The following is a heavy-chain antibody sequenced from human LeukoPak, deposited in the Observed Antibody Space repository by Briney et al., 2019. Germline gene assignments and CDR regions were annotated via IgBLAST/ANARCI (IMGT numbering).Heavy chain of an antibody. CDR1: GFTFSSYA. J-gene: IGHJ4*02. D-gene: IGHD3-10*01. CDR2: ISGSGGST. CDR3: TTLWAGGSPH. Sequence: GGSLRLSCAASGFTFSSYAMSWVRQAPGKGLEWVSAISGSGGSTYYADSVKGRFTISRDNSKNTLYLQMNSLKTEDTGIYYCTTLWAGGSPHWGQGTLVTVSS. V-gene: IGHV3-23*01.